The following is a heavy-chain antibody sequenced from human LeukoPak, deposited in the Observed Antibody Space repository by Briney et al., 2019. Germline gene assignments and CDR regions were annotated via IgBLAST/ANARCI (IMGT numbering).Heavy chain of an antibody. V-gene: IGHV3-23*01. Sequence: PGGSLRLSCAASGFTFSSYAMSWVRQAPGKGLEWVSAISGSSGSTYYADSVKGRFTISRDNSKNTLYLQMNSLRAEDTAVYYCAKDPDILTGPSGGSWGQGTLVTVSS. D-gene: IGHD3-9*01. CDR2: ISGSSGST. J-gene: IGHJ5*02. CDR1: GFTFSSYA. CDR3: AKDPDILTGPSGGS.